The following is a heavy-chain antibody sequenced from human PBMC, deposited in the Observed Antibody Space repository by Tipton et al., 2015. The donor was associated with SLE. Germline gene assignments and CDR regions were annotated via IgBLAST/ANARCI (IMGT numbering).Heavy chain of an antibody. CDR1: GRSFIGSY. V-gene: IGHV4-34*01. CDR2: IDHSGVT. D-gene: IGHD6-13*01. J-gene: IGHJ6*03. CDR3: ARVSGGIAYMDV. Sequence: TLSLTCAVYGRSFIGSYWTWIRQPPGKGLEWIGDIDHSGVTHYNPSLKSRVTISRDTSGNQFSLNLSSVTAADTAVYYCARVSGGIAYMDVWGKGTTVTFSS.